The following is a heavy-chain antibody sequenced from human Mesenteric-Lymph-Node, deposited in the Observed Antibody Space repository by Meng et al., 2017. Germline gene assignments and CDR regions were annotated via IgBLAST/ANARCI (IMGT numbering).Heavy chain of an antibody. CDR3: ARERRVTLVRGVVSYFDS. V-gene: IGHV4-61*01. D-gene: IGHD3-10*01. CDR2: ISFLRDG. CDR1: GGSISSSSYY. J-gene: IGHJ4*02. Sequence: SETLSLTCTVSGGSISSSSYYWNWIRQSPGKGLEWIGTISFLRDGIYSPSLKSRVTISLDTSENRFSLKLNSVTAADTAVYYCARERRVTLVRGVVSYFDSWGQGTLVTVSS.